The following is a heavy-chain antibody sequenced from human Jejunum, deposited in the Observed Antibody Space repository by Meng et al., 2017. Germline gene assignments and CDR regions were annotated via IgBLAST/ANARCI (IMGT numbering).Heavy chain of an antibody. J-gene: IGHJ1*01. Sequence: GSLTLSCSVSGYSISSGSYWSWIRQPPGKGLEWIGSIHHSGSTYYKPSLRSRVTISVDTAKNHFSLKLNSVTAADTAVYYCVRVREMPGTFLEYIQDWGQGTLVTVSS. V-gene: IGHV4-38-2*02. CDR2: IHHSGST. D-gene: IGHD2/OR15-2a*01. CDR1: GYSISSGSY. CDR3: VRVREMPGTFLEYIQD.